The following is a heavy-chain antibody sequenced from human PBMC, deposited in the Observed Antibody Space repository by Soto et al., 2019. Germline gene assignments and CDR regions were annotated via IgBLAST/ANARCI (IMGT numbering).Heavy chain of an antibody. CDR2: ISGSGGST. D-gene: IGHD3-9*01. V-gene: IGHV3-23*01. J-gene: IGHJ4*02. CDR3: VKESLAYYILTGYTLESYFDY. Sequence: EVQLLESGGGLVQPGGSLRLSCAASGFTFSSYAMSWVRQAPGKGLEWVSAISGSGGSTYYADSVKGRFTISRDNSKNTLYLQMNSLRAEDMAVYYCVKESLAYYILTGYTLESYFDYWGQGTLVTVSS. CDR1: GFTFSSYA.